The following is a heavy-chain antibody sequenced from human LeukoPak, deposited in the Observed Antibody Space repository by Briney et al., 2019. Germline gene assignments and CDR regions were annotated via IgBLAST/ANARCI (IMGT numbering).Heavy chain of an antibody. V-gene: IGHV3-15*01. D-gene: IGHD3-10*01. CDR2: IKSKTDGGTT. Sequence: GGSLRLSRAASGFTFSNAWMSWVRQAPGKGLEWVGRIKSKTDGGTTDYAAPVKGRFTISRDDSKNTLYLQMNSLKTEDTAVYYCTTKRFGELLLDYWGQGTLVTVSS. J-gene: IGHJ4*02. CDR3: TTKRFGELLLDY. CDR1: GFTFSNAW.